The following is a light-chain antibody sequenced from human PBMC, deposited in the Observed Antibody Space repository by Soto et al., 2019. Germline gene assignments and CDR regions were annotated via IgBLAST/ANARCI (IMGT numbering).Light chain of an antibody. V-gene: IGLV1-40*01. CDR1: SSNIGAGYN. CDR2: GNT. Sequence: QSVLTQPPSLSGAPGQRVTISCTGSSSNIGAGYNVHWYQQLPGMAPKLLIYGNTNRPSGVPDRFSASKSGTSASLAITGLQAEDEADYYCQSYDSTLRVAVFGTGTKLTVL. CDR3: QSYDSTLRVAV. J-gene: IGLJ1*01.